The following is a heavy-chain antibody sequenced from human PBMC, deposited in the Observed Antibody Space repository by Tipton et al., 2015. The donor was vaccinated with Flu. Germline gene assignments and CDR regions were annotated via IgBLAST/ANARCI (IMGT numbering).Heavy chain of an antibody. Sequence: TLSLTCTVSGGSISSGSYYWSWIRQPAGKGLEWIGRIFTIGGTNYNPSLQSRVTMSVDTSKNQFSLKLTSVTAADAAVYYCARGGGSPSYWGQGTLVTVSS. CDR2: IFTIGGT. CDR3: ARGGGSPSY. J-gene: IGHJ4*02. V-gene: IGHV4-61*02. CDR1: GGSISSGSYY. D-gene: IGHD2-15*01.